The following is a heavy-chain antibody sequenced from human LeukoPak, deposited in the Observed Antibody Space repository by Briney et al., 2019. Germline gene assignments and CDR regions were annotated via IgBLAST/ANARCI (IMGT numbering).Heavy chain of an antibody. V-gene: IGHV3-48*01. D-gene: IGHD2-2*01. CDR1: GFTFSSYS. J-gene: IGHJ4*02. CDR2: ISSSSSTI. Sequence: PGGSLRLSCAASGFTFSSYSMNWVRQAPGKGLEWVSYISSSSSTIYYADSVKGRFTISRDNAKNSLYLQMNSLRAEDTAVYYCARDPERYLVVPAAGDCWGQGTLVTVSS. CDR3: ARDPERYLVVPAAGDC.